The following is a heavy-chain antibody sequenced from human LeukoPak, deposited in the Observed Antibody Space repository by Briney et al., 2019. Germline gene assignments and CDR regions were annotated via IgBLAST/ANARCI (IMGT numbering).Heavy chain of an antibody. D-gene: IGHD2-2*03. V-gene: IGHV1-2*02. CDR2: INPNSGDT. CDR3: AKPRFGYCSSTNCYSWFDP. J-gene: IGHJ5*02. CDR1: GYTFTGYY. Sequence: ASVKVSCKASGYTFTGYYMHWVRQAPGQGLEWMGWINPNSGDTNYTQKFQGRVTMTRDTSISTAYMELSRLTADDTAVYDCAKPRFGYCSSTNCYSWFDPWGQGTLVTVSS.